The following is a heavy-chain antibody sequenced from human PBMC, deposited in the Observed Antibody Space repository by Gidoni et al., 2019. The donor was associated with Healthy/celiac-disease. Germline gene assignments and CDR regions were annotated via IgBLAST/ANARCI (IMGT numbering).Heavy chain of an antibody. V-gene: IGHV4-39*01. Sequence: QLQLQESGPGLVKPSETLSLTCTVSGGSISSSSYYWGWIRQPPGKGLEWIGSIYYSGRTYYNPSLKSRVTISVDTSKNQFSLKLSSVTAADTAVYYCARHNRGPGWLHVDYWGQGTLVTVSS. CDR1: GGSISSSSYY. J-gene: IGHJ4*02. D-gene: IGHD3-10*01. CDR3: ARHNRGPGWLHVDY. CDR2: IYYSGRT.